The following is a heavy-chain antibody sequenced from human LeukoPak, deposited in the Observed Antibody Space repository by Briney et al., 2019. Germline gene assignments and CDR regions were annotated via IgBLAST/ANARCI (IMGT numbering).Heavy chain of an antibody. Sequence: SETLSLTCTVSGGSISSYYWSWIRQPPGKGLEWIGSIYYSGSTYYNPSLESRVTISVDTSKNQFSLKLSSVTAADTAVYYCATSGWYLLPGVYWGQGILVTVSS. D-gene: IGHD6-19*01. J-gene: IGHJ4*02. CDR3: ATSGWYLLPGVY. CDR2: IYYSGST. CDR1: GGSISSYY. V-gene: IGHV4-59*05.